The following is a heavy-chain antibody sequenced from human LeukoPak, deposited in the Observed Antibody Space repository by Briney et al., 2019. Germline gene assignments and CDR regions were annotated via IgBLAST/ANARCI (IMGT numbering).Heavy chain of an antibody. CDR1: GFTFSSYW. J-gene: IGHJ4*02. CDR3: ARARPHYGSGSYFNY. CDR2: IKDDGSEE. Sequence: GGSLRLSCAASGFTFSSYWMSWVRQAPGKGLEWVANIKDDGSEEYYVDSVKGRFTISRDNAKNSLYLQMNSLRAEDTAVYYCARARPHYGSGSYFNYWGQGTLVTVSS. V-gene: IGHV3-7*04. D-gene: IGHD3-10*01.